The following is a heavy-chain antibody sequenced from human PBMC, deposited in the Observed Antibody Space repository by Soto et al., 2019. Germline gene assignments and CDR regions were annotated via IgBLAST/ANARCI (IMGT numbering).Heavy chain of an antibody. J-gene: IGHJ3*02. CDR3: TREDRYYDYVWGSYLTDAFDI. CDR1: GFTFGDYA. CDR2: IRSKAYGGTT. Sequence: SLRLSCTASGFTFGDYAMSWFRRAPGKGLEWVGFIRSKAYGGTTEYAASVKGRFTISRDDSKSIAYLQMNSLKTEDTAVYYCTREDRYYDYVWGSYLTDAFDIWGQGTMVTVSS. D-gene: IGHD3-16*02. V-gene: IGHV3-49*03.